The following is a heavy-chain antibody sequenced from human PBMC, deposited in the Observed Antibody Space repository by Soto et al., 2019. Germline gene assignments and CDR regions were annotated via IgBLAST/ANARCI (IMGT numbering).Heavy chain of an antibody. J-gene: IGHJ6*02. CDR1: GYSFTSYW. D-gene: IGHD2-15*01. Sequence: RGESLKISCKGSGYSFTSYWIGWVRQMPGKGLEWMGIIYPGDSDTRYSTFFQGQVTISADKSISTAYLQWSSLKASDTAMYYCARRGYCSGGSCYEDYYGMDVWGQGTTVTVSS. CDR2: IYPGDSDT. CDR3: ARRGYCSGGSCYEDYYGMDV. V-gene: IGHV5-51*01.